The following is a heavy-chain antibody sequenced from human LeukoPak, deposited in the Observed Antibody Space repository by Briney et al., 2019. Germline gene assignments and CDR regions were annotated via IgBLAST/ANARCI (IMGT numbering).Heavy chain of an antibody. CDR3: ARDSRRILPSD. Sequence: GSLRLSCAASGLTVSSNYMSWVRQAPGKGLEWVSVIYSGGSTYYADSVKGRFTISRDNSKNTLYLQMNSLRAEDTAVYYCARDSRRILPSDWGQGTLVTVSS. V-gene: IGHV3-66*01. J-gene: IGHJ4*02. CDR1: GLTVSSNY. CDR2: IYSGGST. D-gene: IGHD2-15*01.